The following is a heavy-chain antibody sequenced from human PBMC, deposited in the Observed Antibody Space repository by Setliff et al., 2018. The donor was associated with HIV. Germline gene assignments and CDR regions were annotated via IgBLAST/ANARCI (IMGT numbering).Heavy chain of an antibody. Sequence: PGGSLRLSCAASGFTFSNYAMSWVRQAPGRGLEWVSTISGSGAATSYADSVKGRFTISRDNSNNTLYVQMDSLRAEDTAVYYCAKAPLSLVIPGRRDNWFDPWGQGTLVTVSS. CDR1: GFTFSNYA. V-gene: IGHV3-23*01. CDR2: ISGSGAAT. CDR3: AKAPLSLVIPGRRDNWFDP. D-gene: IGHD1-26*01. J-gene: IGHJ5*02.